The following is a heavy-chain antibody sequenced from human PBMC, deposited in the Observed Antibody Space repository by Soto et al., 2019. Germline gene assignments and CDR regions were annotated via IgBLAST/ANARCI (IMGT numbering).Heavy chain of an antibody. CDR3: ARELPSGSYYFDH. CDR2: ISMSSSTI. J-gene: IGHJ4*02. D-gene: IGHD1-26*01. V-gene: IGHV3-48*02. Sequence: EVQLVQSGGGLVQPGGSLRLSCAASGFIFSNYGMNWVRQAPGKGLEWISYISMSSSTIYYADSVKGRFTISRDNDKNSLYLQMNSLRDEDTALDYCARELPSGSYYFDHWGQGALVTVSS. CDR1: GFIFSNYG.